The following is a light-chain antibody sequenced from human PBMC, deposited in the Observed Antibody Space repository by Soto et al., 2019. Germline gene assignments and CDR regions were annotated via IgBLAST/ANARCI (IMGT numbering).Light chain of an antibody. V-gene: IGKV3-20*01. CDR2: GAS. J-gene: IGKJ3*01. Sequence: EKVLTQSPGTLSLSPGERATLSCRASQSVSSSYLAWYQQKPGQAPRLLIYGASSRATGIPDRFSGSGSGTDFTLTISRLEPEDFAVYYCQQYGSSLFTFGPGTKMDIK. CDR3: QQYGSSLFT. CDR1: QSVSSSY.